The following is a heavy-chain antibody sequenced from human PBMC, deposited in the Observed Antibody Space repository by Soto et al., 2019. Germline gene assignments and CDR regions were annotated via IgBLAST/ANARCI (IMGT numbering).Heavy chain of an antibody. Sequence: PGGSLRLSCAASGFSFSSYVMSWVRQAPGKGLEWVSAMSGSGGSTYYPDSVKGRFTISRDNSENTLYLQMNILRAEDTAVYYCAKASGSSWPYYFDSWGQGTLVTVSS. J-gene: IGHJ4*02. V-gene: IGHV3-23*01. D-gene: IGHD6-13*01. CDR3: AKASGSSWPYYFDS. CDR1: GFSFSSYV. CDR2: MSGSGGST.